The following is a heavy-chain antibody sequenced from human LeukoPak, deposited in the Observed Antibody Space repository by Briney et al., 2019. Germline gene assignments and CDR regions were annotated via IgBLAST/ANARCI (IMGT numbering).Heavy chain of an antibody. CDR3: ARARGYYYGFDY. CDR2: MNPNSGNT. V-gene: IGHV1-8*01. D-gene: IGHD3-22*01. CDR1: RYTFTSYD. J-gene: IGHJ4*02. Sequence: ASVKVSCKASRYTFTSYDINWVRQATGQGLEWMGWMNPNSGNTGYAQKFQGRVTMTRNTSISTAYMELSSLRSEDTAVYYCARARGYYYGFDYWGQGTLVTVSS.